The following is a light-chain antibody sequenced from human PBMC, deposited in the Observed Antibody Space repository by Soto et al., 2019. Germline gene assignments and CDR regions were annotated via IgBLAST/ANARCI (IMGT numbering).Light chain of an antibody. CDR1: QSVNTW. Sequence: DIQMTQSPSTLSASFGDTVTITCRASQSVNTWLAWYQQKPGQAPKLLIYKASTLQSGVPSRFSGRRSGTEFTLTINSLQPDDFATYYCQQYNHWYSFGQGTKLEIK. CDR3: QQYNHWYS. V-gene: IGKV1-5*03. CDR2: KAS. J-gene: IGKJ2*03.